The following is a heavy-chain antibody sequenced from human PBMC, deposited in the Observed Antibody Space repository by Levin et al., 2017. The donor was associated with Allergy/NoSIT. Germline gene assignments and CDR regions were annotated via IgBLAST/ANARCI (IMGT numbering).Heavy chain of an antibody. CDR3: ARMATVVTQHWYFDY. D-gene: IGHD4-23*01. Sequence: PGGSLRLSCAASGFTFSSYAMHWVRQAPGKGLEYVSAISSNGGSTYYANSVKGRFTISRDNSKNTLYLQMGSLRAEDMAVYYCARMATVVTQHWYFDYWGQGTLVTVSS. CDR2: ISSNGGST. V-gene: IGHV3-64*01. J-gene: IGHJ4*02. CDR1: GFTFSSYA.